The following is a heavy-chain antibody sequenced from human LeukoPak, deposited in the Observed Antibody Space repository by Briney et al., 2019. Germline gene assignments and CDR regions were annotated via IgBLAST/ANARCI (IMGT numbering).Heavy chain of an antibody. CDR3: ARDGYGDSYYYYYYYMDV. CDR1: GFTFSSYE. CDR2: ISSSGSTI. Sequence: GGSLRLSCAASGFTFSSYEMHWVRQAPGKGLEWVSYISSSGSTIYYADSVKGRFTISRDNAKNSLYLQMNSLRAEDTAVYYCARDGYGDSYYYYYYYMDVWGKGTTVTVSS. J-gene: IGHJ6*03. V-gene: IGHV3-48*03. D-gene: IGHD4-17*01.